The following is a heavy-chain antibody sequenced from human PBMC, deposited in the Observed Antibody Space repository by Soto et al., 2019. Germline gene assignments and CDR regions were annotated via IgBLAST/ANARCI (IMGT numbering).Heavy chain of an antibody. J-gene: IGHJ4*02. CDR1: GFTFSIYG. Sequence: PGGSLRLSCAASGFTFSIYGMHWVRQAPGKGLEWVAVIWYDGSNKYYADSVKGRFTISRDNSKNTLYLQMNSLRAEDTAVYYCARARYCSGGSCLDYFDYWGQGTLVTVSS. V-gene: IGHV3-33*01. D-gene: IGHD2-15*01. CDR2: IWYDGSNK. CDR3: ARARYCSGGSCLDYFDY.